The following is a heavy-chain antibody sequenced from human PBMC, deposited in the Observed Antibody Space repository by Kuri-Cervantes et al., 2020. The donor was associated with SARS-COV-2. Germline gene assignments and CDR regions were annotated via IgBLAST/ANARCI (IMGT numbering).Heavy chain of an antibody. V-gene: IGHV3-21*04. J-gene: IGHJ3*02. CDR3: ARDRPDYDFWSGYYYDAFDI. CDR1: GFTFSSYS. CDR2: ISSSSSYI. D-gene: IGHD3-3*01. Sequence: LSLTCAASGFTFSSYSMNWVRQAPGKGLEWVSSISSSSSYIYYADSVKGRFTISRDNAKNSLYLQMNSLRAEDTAVYYCARDRPDYDFWSGYYYDAFDIWGQGTMVTVSS.